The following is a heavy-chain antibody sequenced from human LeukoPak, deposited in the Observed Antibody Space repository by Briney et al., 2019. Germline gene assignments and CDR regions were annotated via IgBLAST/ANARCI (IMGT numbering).Heavy chain of an antibody. D-gene: IGHD3-22*01. CDR2: IYYSGST. CDR3: ARVRKNWYYYDSSGYYPFDY. Sequence: SETLSLTCTVSGXSIGSYYGSWIRQPPGKGLEWIGYIYYSGSTNYNPSLKSRVTISVDTSKNQFSLKLSSVTAADTAVYYCARVRKNWYYYDSSGYYPFDYWGQGTLVTVSS. CDR1: GXSIGSYY. V-gene: IGHV4-59*01. J-gene: IGHJ4*02.